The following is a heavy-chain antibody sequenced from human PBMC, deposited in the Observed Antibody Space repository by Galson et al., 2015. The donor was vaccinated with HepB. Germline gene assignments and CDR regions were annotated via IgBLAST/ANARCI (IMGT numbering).Heavy chain of an antibody. V-gene: IGHV3-48*04. D-gene: IGHD3-10*01. CDR3: ARGGPWFGERTEYFQN. CDR2: ISSSSSTI. J-gene: IGHJ1*01. Sequence: SLRLSCAASGFTFSSQSMNWVRQAPGKGLEWISYISSSSSTIYYADSVKGRFIVSRDNARMLVFLQMNSLRGEDTAVYYCARGGPWFGERTEYFQNWGRGTLVTVSS. CDR1: GFTFSSQS.